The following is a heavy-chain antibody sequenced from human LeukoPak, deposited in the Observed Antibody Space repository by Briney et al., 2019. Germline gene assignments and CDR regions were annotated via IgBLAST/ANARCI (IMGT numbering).Heavy chain of an antibody. J-gene: IGHJ6*03. CDR2: ISWNGGTI. V-gene: IGHV3-9*01. Sequence: GRSLRLSCAASGFTFDDYSMHWVRQVPGMGLEWVSGISWNGGTIGYADSVKGRFTISRDNARDTVYLQMNSLRAEDTSVYYCAGDPGNFYLPYYDYMDVWGKGTTVTVSS. D-gene: IGHD1-26*01. CDR3: AGDPGNFYLPYYDYMDV. CDR1: GFTFDDYS.